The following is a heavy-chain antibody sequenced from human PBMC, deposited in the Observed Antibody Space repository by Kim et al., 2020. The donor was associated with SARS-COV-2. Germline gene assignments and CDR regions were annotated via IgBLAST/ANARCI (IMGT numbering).Heavy chain of an antibody. D-gene: IGHD6-19*01. CDR1: GFTFSSYS. J-gene: IGHJ3*02. CDR2: ISSSSSTI. V-gene: IGHV3-48*02. Sequence: GSLRLSCAASGFTFSSYSMNWVRQAPGKGLEWVSYISSSSSTIYYADSVKGRFTISRDNAKNSLYLQMNSLRDEDTAVYYCARDMALAVADGGIDAFDIWGQGTMVTVSS. CDR3: ARDMALAVADGGIDAFDI.